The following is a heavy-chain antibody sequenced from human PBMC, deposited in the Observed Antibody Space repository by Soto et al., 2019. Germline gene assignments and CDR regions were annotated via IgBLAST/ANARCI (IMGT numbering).Heavy chain of an antibody. Sequence: EVQLVESGGGLVQPGGSLRLSCAASGFTFSSYWLHWVRQAPGKGLVWLSRINSDGSSTNYADSVKGRFTISRDNAKSTLYLQLNSVRAEDTAEYYCARKGAVAGFGYWGQGTLVTVSS. D-gene: IGHD6-19*01. J-gene: IGHJ4*02. CDR3: ARKGAVAGFGY. V-gene: IGHV3-74*01. CDR2: INSDGSST. CDR1: GFTFSSYW.